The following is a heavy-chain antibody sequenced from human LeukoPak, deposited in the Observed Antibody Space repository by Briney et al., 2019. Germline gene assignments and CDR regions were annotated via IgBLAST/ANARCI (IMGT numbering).Heavy chain of an antibody. CDR2: ISGDGRST. CDR3: ARDFAYNTFDY. D-gene: IGHD1-14*01. Sequence: GGSLRLSCVASGFTFSNYWIHWVRQSPGKGLVWVSRISGDGRSTDYADSVKGRFTISRDNAKNMLYLQMNSLRDEDTAVYYCARDFAYNTFDYWGQGTLVTVSS. J-gene: IGHJ4*02. CDR1: GFTFSNYW. V-gene: IGHV3-74*01.